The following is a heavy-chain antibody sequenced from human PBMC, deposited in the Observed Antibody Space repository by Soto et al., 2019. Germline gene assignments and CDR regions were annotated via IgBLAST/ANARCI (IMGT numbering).Heavy chain of an antibody. CDR1: GYTFTSYG. CDR3: ARVIGNPLRYFDKSAYYFDY. V-gene: IGHV1-18*01. CDR2: ISAYNGKI. Sequence: GASVKVSCKASGYTFTSYGISWVRQAPGQGLEWMGWISAYNGKINYAQKLQGRVTMTTDTSTSTAYLELRSLSSDDTAVYCCARVIGNPLRYFDKSAYYFDYWGRGTLVTFSS. J-gene: IGHJ4*02. D-gene: IGHD3-9*01.